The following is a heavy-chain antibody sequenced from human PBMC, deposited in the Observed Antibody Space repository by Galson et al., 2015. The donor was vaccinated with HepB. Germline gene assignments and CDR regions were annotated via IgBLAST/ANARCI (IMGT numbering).Heavy chain of an antibody. D-gene: IGHD2-2*02. CDR1: GFTFSSYG. CDR2: ISYDGSNK. V-gene: IGHV3-30*18. CDR3: AKEIWGLQVPAAIIVSGMDV. Sequence: SLRLSCAASGFTFSSYGMHWVRQAPGKGLEWVAVISYDGSNKYYADSVKGRFTISRDNSKNTLYLQMNSLRAEDTAVYYCAKEIWGLQVPAAIIVSGMDVWGQGTTVTVSS. J-gene: IGHJ6*02.